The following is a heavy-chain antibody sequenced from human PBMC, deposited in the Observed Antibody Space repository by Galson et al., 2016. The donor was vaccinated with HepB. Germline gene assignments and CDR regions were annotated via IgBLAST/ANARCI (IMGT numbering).Heavy chain of an antibody. Sequence: CAISGDSVSSHSAAWYWIRQSPSRGLEWLGRTYYRSKWYNDYAVSVKSRITINPDTSKNQFSLQLNSVSPEDTAVYYCARDSDYGDYGDAFDIWGQGTMVTVSS. J-gene: IGHJ3*02. D-gene: IGHD4-17*01. CDR1: GDSVSSHSAA. V-gene: IGHV6-1*01. CDR2: TYYRSKWYN. CDR3: ARDSDYGDYGDAFDI.